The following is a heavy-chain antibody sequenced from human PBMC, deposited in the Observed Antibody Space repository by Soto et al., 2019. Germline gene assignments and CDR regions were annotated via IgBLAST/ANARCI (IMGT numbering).Heavy chain of an antibody. V-gene: IGHV1-69*13. CDR1: GGTFSSYA. J-gene: IGHJ4*02. D-gene: IGHD6-6*01. Sequence: SVKVSCKASGGTFSSYAISWVRQAPGQGLEWMGGIIPIFGTANYAQKFQGRVTITADESTSTAYMELSSLRSEDTAVYYCARDRRSSSGRFDYWGQGNLVTVSS. CDR2: IIPIFGTA. CDR3: ARDRRSSSGRFDY.